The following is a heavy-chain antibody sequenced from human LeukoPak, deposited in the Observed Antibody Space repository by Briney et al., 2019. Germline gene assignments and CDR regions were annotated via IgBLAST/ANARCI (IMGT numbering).Heavy chain of an antibody. Sequence: PSETLSLTCTVSGGSISSYYWSWIRQPPEKGLEWIGYISYSGSTNYNPSLKSRVIISVDTSKNQFSLKLSSVTAADTAVYYCAKYVVARPAFGIWGQGTMVTVSS. CDR3: AKYVVARPAFGI. D-gene: IGHD6-6*01. V-gene: IGHV4-59*01. J-gene: IGHJ3*02. CDR2: ISYSGST. CDR1: GGSISSYY.